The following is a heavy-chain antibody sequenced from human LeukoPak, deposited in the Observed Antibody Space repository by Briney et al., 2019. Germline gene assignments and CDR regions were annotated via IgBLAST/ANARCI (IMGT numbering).Heavy chain of an antibody. J-gene: IGHJ3*02. Sequence: EASVKVSCKASGGTFSSYAISWVRQAPGQGLEWMGRIIPILGIANYANKFQGRVTITADKSTSTAYMELSSLRSEDTAVYYYARGEVTGYCRSTSCYAGEAFDIWGQGTMVTVSS. CDR3: ARGEVTGYCRSTSCYAGEAFDI. CDR1: GGTFSSYA. CDR2: IIPILGIA. V-gene: IGHV1-69*04. D-gene: IGHD2-2*01.